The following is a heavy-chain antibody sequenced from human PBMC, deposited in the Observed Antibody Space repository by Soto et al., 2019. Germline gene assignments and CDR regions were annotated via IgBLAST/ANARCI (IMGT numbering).Heavy chain of an antibody. D-gene: IGHD6-19*01. CDR3: ARDPLPASSGWYYWFDP. J-gene: IGHJ5*02. Sequence: QVPLVQSGAEVKKPGVSVKVSCKASGYTFTGYYTHWVRQAPGQGLEWMGWINPNSGGTNYAQKFQGWVTMTRDTSISTAYMELSRLRSDDTAVYYCARDPLPASSGWYYWFDPWGQGTLVTVSS. CDR1: GYTFTGYY. CDR2: INPNSGGT. V-gene: IGHV1-2*04.